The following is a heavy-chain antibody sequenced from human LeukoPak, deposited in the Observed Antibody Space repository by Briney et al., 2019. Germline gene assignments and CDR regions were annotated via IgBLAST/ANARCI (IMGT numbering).Heavy chain of an antibody. D-gene: IGHD3-3*01. CDR1: GGSITSSAFH. CDR2: IFYNEST. J-gene: IGHJ6*03. V-gene: IGHV4-39*01. CDR3: ARQGASIFGTVGYYYYMDV. Sequence: SETLSLTCTVPGGSITSSAFHWGWIRQSPGKGLEWVGTIFYNESTNYNPFLKSRLTISVDKSKNQFYVKLTSVTAADTTVYYCARQGASIFGTVGYYYYMDVGGKGTTVTVSS.